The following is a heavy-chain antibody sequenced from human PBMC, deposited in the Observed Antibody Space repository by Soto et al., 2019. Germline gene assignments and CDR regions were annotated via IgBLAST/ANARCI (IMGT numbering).Heavy chain of an antibody. Sequence: VKVSCKASGGTFSSYAISWVRQAPGQGLEWMGGIIPIFGTANYAQKFQGRVTITADESTSTAYMELSSLRSEDTAVYYCARETMIVVVTSPNAFDIWGQGTMVTVSS. CDR3: ARETMIVVVTSPNAFDI. D-gene: IGHD3-22*01. V-gene: IGHV1-69*13. J-gene: IGHJ3*02. CDR2: IIPIFGTA. CDR1: GGTFSSYA.